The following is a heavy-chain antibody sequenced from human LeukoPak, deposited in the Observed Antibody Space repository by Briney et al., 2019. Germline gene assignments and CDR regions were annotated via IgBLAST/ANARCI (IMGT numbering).Heavy chain of an antibody. CDR1: GGTFSSYA. D-gene: IGHD1/OR15-1a*01. V-gene: IGHV1-69*05. CDR2: IIPIFGTA. Sequence: EASVKVSCKASGGTFSSYAISWVRQAPGQGLEWMGGIIPIFGTANYAQKFQGRVTITTDESTSTAYMELSSLRSEDTAVYYCARVEYHGTSLDYWGQGTLVTVSS. J-gene: IGHJ4*02. CDR3: ARVEYHGTSLDY.